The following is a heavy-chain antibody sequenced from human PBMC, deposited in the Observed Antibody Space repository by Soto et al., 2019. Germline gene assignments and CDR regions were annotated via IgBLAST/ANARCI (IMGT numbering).Heavy chain of an antibody. CDR1: GDSISSSVW. J-gene: IGHJ4*02. V-gene: IGHV4-4*02. Sequence: SEALSLTCAVSGDSISSSVWWTWVRQPPGKGLEWIGEVFHTGDTYFNPSLRSRVAMSVDKSTNEFSLKVTSVTAADTAIYYCARKAWVRFDYWGQGALVTVSS. CDR2: VFHTGDT. D-gene: IGHD7-27*01. CDR3: ARKAWVRFDY.